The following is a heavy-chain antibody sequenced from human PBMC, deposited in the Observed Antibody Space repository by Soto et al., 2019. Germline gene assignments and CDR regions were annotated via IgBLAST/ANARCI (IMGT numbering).Heavy chain of an antibody. D-gene: IGHD3-10*01. J-gene: IGHJ4*02. V-gene: IGHV3-23*01. CDR2: ISGSDGRT. CDR1: GFTFSNYA. CDR3: AKMDATYYGWESYPDY. Sequence: EVQLLESGGGFVQPGGSLRLSCAASGFTFSNYAVGWVRQAPGKGLEWVSLISGSDGRTWHGGSVRGRFTISRDNSKNMVYVQMNSPRAEDTALYYCAKMDATYYGWESYPDYWGQGTLVTVSS.